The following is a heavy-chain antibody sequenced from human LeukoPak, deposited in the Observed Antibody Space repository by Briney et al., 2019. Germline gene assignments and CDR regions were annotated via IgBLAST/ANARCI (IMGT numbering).Heavy chain of an antibody. CDR1: GVIFSSYA. J-gene: IGHJ4*02. Sequence: PGGSLRLSCAASGVIFSSYAMSWVRQAPGRGPEWVSVISGSGGSRYYADSVKGRFTISRDNSKNTLYLQMNSLRAEDTAVYYCARDDGFDYWGQGTLVTVSS. CDR2: ISGSGGSR. V-gene: IGHV3-23*01. CDR3: ARDDGFDY.